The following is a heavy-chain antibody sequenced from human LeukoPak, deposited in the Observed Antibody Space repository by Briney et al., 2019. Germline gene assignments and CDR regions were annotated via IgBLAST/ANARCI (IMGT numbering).Heavy chain of an antibody. CDR2: ISSNGGST. J-gene: IGHJ5*02. CDR3: AKGPNWFDP. V-gene: IGHV3-64*01. CDR1: GFTFSSYA. Sequence: PGGSLRLSCAASGFTFSSYAMHWVRQAPGKGLEYVSAISSNGGSTYYANSVKGRFTISRDNSKNTLYLQMNSLRAEDTALYYCAKGPNWFDPWGQGTLVTVSS.